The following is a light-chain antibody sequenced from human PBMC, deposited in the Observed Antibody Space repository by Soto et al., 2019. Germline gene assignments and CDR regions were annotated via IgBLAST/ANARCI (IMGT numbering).Light chain of an antibody. Sequence: EIVMTQSPVTLSVSPGERATLSCRASQSVRSKLAWYQQKPGQAPRLLIYGASTRATGIPARFSGSGSGTEFTLSISSLQSEDCAVYYFQQDNNWPQTFGQGTKLEIK. CDR3: QQDNNWPQT. V-gene: IGKV3-15*01. CDR2: GAS. J-gene: IGKJ2*01. CDR1: QSVRSK.